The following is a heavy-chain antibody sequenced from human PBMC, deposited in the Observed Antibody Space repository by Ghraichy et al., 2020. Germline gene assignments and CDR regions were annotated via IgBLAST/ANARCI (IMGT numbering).Heavy chain of an antibody. D-gene: IGHD3-16*01. V-gene: IGHV3-33*03. Sequence: SCVASGFTFSSYSMHWARQAPGKGLEWVGAIWYDGSIEYYADSVKGRFTISRDNTKNTLYLQVNSLRVEDTAIYYCAASILGYYYHGMDVWGQGTTVSVSS. J-gene: IGHJ6*02. CDR2: IWYDGSIE. CDR3: AASILGYYYHGMDV. CDR1: GFTFSSYS.